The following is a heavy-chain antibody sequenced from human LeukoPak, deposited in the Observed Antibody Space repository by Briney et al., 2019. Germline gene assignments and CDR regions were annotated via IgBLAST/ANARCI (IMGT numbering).Heavy chain of an antibody. V-gene: IGHV3-30*18. Sequence: PGRSLRLSCAASGFTFSIYGMHWVRQAPGKGLEWVAVISYDGSNKYYADSAQGRFIISRDKSTNTLYLQMNSLRAEDTAVYYCAKVLRGGEGGSTWPYFDYWGQGTLVTVSS. CDR3: AKVLRGGEGGSTWPYFDY. J-gene: IGHJ4*02. CDR1: GFTFSIYG. CDR2: ISYDGSNK. D-gene: IGHD1-26*01.